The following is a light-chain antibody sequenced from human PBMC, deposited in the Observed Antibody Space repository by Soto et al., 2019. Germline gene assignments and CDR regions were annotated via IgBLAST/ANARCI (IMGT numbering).Light chain of an antibody. Sequence: DIQMTQSPSTLSSSVGDKVTITCRASQSINSWLAWYQQKPGKAPQVLIYKASSLESGVPSRFSGSGSGTEFTLTISSLQPDDFGTYYCQQYNNYLTFGQGTKVDIK. CDR3: QQYNNYLT. J-gene: IGKJ1*01. CDR1: QSINSW. CDR2: KAS. V-gene: IGKV1-5*03.